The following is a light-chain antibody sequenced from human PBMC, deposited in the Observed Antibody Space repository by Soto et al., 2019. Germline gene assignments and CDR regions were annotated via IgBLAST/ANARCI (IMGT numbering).Light chain of an antibody. Sequence: IRLTQSPCTLSLSTGERATLSCRASQSLTSDYLAWYQQKPGQTPRLLIHGASSRATGIPDRFSGSGSGTDFTLTISRLEPEDSAVYYCQQSGRPFGQGTKVDIK. J-gene: IGKJ1*01. CDR2: GAS. CDR1: QSLTSDY. CDR3: QQSGRP. V-gene: IGKV3-20*01.